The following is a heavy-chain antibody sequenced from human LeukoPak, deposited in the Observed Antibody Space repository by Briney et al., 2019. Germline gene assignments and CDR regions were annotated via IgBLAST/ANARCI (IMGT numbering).Heavy chain of an antibody. Sequence: GGSLRLSCVGSGFTFSNHWMIWVRQALGKGLEWVANMNQDGSEKYYVGSVEGRFTISRDNAKDSLFLQMNSLRAEDTAVYYCATSSYSSSSSWGQGTLVTVSS. CDR3: ATSSYSSSSS. V-gene: IGHV3-7*01. J-gene: IGHJ5*02. CDR1: GFTFSNHW. CDR2: MNQDGSEK. D-gene: IGHD6-6*01.